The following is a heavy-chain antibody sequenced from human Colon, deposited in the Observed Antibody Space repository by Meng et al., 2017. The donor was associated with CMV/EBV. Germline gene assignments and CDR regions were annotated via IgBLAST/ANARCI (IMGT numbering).Heavy chain of an antibody. V-gene: IGHV3-7*01. Sequence: GGSLSLSCAASGFTFSNYWMTWLRQAPGRGLELVAHIKEDGSEKYFVGSVKGRFTISRDNAKNSLYLQMNSLRAEDTAVYYCARDPFIKAFDTWGQGTMVTVSS. CDR2: IKEDGSEK. J-gene: IGHJ3*02. CDR3: ARDPFIKAFDT. CDR1: GFTFSNYW.